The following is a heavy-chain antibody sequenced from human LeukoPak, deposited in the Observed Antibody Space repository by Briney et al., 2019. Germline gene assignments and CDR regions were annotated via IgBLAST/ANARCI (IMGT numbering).Heavy chain of an antibody. CDR3: ARDLGPYPGGSFDY. Sequence: GGSLRLSCAASGFTFSSYSMNWVRQAPGKGLEWVSSISSSSSCIYYADSEKGRLTISRDNAKNSLYLQMNSLRAEDTAVYYCARDLGPYPGGSFDYWGQGTLVTVSS. CDR2: ISSSSSCI. V-gene: IGHV3-21*01. J-gene: IGHJ4*02. CDR1: GFTFSSYS.